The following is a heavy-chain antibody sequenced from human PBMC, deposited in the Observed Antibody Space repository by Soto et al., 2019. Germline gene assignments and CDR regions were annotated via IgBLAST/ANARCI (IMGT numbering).Heavy chain of an antibody. CDR3: AREGGDLGVFDY. Sequence: GGSLRLSCAASGFSFVNYAMNWVRQAPGKGLEWISVISNSGHSAYYADSVKGRYTISRDNSKNTLYLQMKSLRAEDTAVYYCAREGGDLGVFDYWGQGTLVTVSS. CDR2: ISNSGHSA. V-gene: IGHV3-23*01. CDR1: GFSFVNYA. D-gene: IGHD3-10*01. J-gene: IGHJ4*02.